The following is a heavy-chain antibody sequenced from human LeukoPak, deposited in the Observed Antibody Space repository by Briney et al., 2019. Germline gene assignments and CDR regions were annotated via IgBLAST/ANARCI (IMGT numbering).Heavy chain of an antibody. V-gene: IGHV3-48*03. Sequence: PGGSLRLSCEGSGFTFSSYWMSWVRQAPGKGLEWVSYISSSGSTIYYADSVKGRFTISRDNAKNSLYLQMNSLRAEDTAVYYCAREHRITGNDLDYWGQGTLVTVSS. CDR1: GFTFSSYW. CDR2: ISSSGSTI. J-gene: IGHJ4*02. CDR3: AREHRITGNDLDY. D-gene: IGHD1-20*01.